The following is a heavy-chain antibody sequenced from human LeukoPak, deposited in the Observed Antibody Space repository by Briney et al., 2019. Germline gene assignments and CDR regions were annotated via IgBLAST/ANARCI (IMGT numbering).Heavy chain of an antibody. CDR3: ATRLHVIAVAAT. J-gene: IGHJ5*02. V-gene: IGHV3-21*04. CDR1: EFTFSSYS. D-gene: IGHD6-19*01. Sequence: PGGSLRLSCAASEFTFSSYSMNWVRQAPGKGLEWVSSISRSSGSTIYYADSVKGRFTISRDNAKNSLYLQMNSLRAEDTAVYYCATRLHVIAVAATWGQGTLVTVSS. CDR2: ISRSSGSTI.